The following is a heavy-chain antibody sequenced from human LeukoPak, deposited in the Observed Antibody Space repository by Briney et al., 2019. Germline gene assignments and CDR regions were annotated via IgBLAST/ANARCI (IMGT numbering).Heavy chain of an antibody. J-gene: IGHJ4*02. CDR2: IYYSGST. CDR3: ARHVVAVAPFDY. V-gene: IGHV4-39*01. CDR1: GGSISSSSYY. D-gene: IGHD6-19*01. Sequence: SETLSLTCTVSGGSISSSSYYWGWIRQPPGKGLEWIGSIYYSGSTYYNPSLKSRVTISVDTSKNQFSLKLSSVTAADTAVYYCARHVVAVAPFDYWGQGTLVTVSS.